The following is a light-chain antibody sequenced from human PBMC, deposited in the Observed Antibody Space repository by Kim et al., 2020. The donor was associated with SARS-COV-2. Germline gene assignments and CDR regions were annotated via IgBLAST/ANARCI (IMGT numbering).Light chain of an antibody. CDR3: QQGSKWPLT. V-gene: IGKV3-11*01. Sequence: LSTREGATPACRASQSVSKSLCWYQQKSGQAPRVLIYDASIWSTGIPSMFSGSGSGTDFTLTISSLEPEDFAVYYCQQGSKWPLTFGGGTKVDIK. J-gene: IGKJ4*01. CDR2: DAS. CDR1: QSVSKS.